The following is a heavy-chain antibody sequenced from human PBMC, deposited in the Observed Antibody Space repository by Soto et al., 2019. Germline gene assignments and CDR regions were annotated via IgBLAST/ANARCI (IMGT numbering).Heavy chain of an antibody. V-gene: IGHV3-30*03. D-gene: IGHD6-13*01. CDR1: GFSCSSYG. CDR2: ISYGGSEK. CDR3: GAGQYFSDY. J-gene: IGHJ4*02. Sequence: QVQLVESGGGVVQPGRSLRLSCAASGFSCSSYGMHWVRQAPGKGLEWVALISYGGSEKYFADSVKGRFTISRDNSKNTLYLQMNSLRVEDTAVYYCGAGQYFSDYWGQGTLVTVSS.